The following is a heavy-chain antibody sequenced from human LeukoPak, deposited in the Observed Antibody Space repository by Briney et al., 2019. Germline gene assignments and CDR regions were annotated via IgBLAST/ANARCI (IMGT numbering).Heavy chain of an antibody. CDR2: IYHSGST. D-gene: IGHD3-22*01. CDR1: GYSISSGYY. J-gene: IGHJ4*02. CDR3: ARVGRYYYDSSGYSRPRYYFDY. V-gene: IGHV4-38-2*02. Sequence: SETLSLTCTVSGYSISSGYYWGWIRQPPGKGLEWIGSIYHSGSTYYNPSLKSRVPISVDTSKNQFSLKLSSVTAADTAVYYCARVGRYYYDSSGYSRPRYYFDYWGQGTLVTVSS.